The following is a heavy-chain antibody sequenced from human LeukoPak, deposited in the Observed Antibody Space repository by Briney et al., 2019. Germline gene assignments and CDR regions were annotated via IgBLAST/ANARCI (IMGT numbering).Heavy chain of an antibody. V-gene: IGHV3-69-1*02. D-gene: IGHD3-10*01. CDR2: IYGGGRT. J-gene: IGHJ4*02. CDR3: ARSRVLRGVDFDY. CDR1: GFTFSNYG. Sequence: PGGSLRLSCAASGFTFSNYGMSWVRQAPGKGLEWVSVIYGGGRTYYADSVKGRFTISRDNAKNSLYLQMNSLRGEDTSLYYCARSRVLRGVDFDYWGQGTLVTVSS.